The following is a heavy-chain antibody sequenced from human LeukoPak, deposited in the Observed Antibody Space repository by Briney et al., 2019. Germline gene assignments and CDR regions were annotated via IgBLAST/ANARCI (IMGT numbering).Heavy chain of an antibody. J-gene: IGHJ4*02. CDR2: IYSADSDT. V-gene: IGHV5-51*01. CDR3: ATRGGSGDYLSLDY. CDR1: GYSFTSYW. D-gene: IGHD4-17*01. Sequence: GESLKIPCKASGYSFTSYWIGWVREMPGKGLEWMGIIYSADSDTRSSPSLQGQVTISAHKSISTAYLQWSSLKASDTAMYYCATRGGSGDYLSLDYWGQGTLVTLSS.